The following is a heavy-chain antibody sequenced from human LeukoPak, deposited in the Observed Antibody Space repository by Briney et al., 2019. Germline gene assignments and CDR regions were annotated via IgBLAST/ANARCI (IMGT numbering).Heavy chain of an antibody. CDR2: IKQDGGEK. D-gene: IGHD1-26*01. CDR1: GFIFTSYW. Sequence: PGGSLRLSCVASGFIFTSYWMSWVRQAPGKGLEWVANIKQDGGEKYYVDSVKGRFTISRDNAKNSLYLQMNSLRAEDTAVYYCARTIWSTRGGATFVYWGQGTLVTVSS. V-gene: IGHV3-7*01. CDR3: ARTIWSTRGGATFVY. J-gene: IGHJ4*02.